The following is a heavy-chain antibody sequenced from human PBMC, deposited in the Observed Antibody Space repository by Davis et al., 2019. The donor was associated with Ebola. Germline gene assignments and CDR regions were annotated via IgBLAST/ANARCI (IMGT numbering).Heavy chain of an antibody. J-gene: IGHJ6*02. D-gene: IGHD6-6*01. CDR3: ASSRYYYYGMDV. CDR1: GYTFTSYW. V-gene: IGHV5-51*01. Sequence: GESLKISCKGSGYTFTSYWIGWVRQVPGKGLEWMGIISPGDSDTRYSPSFQGHVTISTDKSISTAYLQWSSLKASDTAMYYCASSRYYYYGMDVWGQGTTVTVSS. CDR2: ISPGDSDT.